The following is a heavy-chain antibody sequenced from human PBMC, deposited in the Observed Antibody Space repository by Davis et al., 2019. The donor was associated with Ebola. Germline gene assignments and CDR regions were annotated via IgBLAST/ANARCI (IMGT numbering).Heavy chain of an antibody. CDR2: IYYSGST. CDR1: GGSISSGDYY. Sequence: SETLSLTCTVSGGSISSGDYYCSWIRQPPGKGLEWIGYIYYSGSTYYNPSLKSRVTISVDTSKNQFSLKLSSVTAADTAVYYCARVMGYYGSGRAYYFDYWGQGTLVTVSS. D-gene: IGHD3-10*01. V-gene: IGHV4-30-4*01. CDR3: ARVMGYYGSGRAYYFDY. J-gene: IGHJ4*02.